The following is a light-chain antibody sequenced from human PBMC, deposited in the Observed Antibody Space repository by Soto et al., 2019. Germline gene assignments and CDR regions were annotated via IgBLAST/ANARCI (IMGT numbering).Light chain of an antibody. CDR2: EVI. Sequence: QSALTQPGSVSGSPGQSISISCIGTSSDVGSYNYVSWYQQHPGRAPKLMIYEVINRPSGVSNRFSGSKSGNTASLTISGLQAEDEADYYCSPYTSSSSLYVFGTGTKVTVL. J-gene: IGLJ1*01. CDR3: SPYTSSSSLYV. CDR1: SSDVGSYNY. V-gene: IGLV2-14*03.